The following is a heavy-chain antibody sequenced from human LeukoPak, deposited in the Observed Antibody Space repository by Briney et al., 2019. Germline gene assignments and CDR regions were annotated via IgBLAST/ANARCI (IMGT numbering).Heavy chain of an antibody. V-gene: IGHV1-69*13. J-gene: IGHJ4*02. D-gene: IGHD3-22*01. CDR1: GGTFSSYD. Sequence: ASVKVSCKASGGTFSSYDISWVRQAPGQGLEWMGGIIPIFGTANYAQKFQGRVTITADESTSTAYMELSSLRSEDTAVYYCAMTEYYYDSSGYYPYFDYWGQGTLVTVSS. CDR2: IIPIFGTA. CDR3: AMTEYYYDSSGYYPYFDY.